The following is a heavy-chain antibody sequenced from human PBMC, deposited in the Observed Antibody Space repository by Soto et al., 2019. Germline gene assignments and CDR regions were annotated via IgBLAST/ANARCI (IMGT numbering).Heavy chain of an antibody. CDR2: ISYDGSNK. D-gene: IGHD3-16*01. CDR1: GFTVSSYA. Sequence: QVQLVESGGGVVQPGRSLRLSCAASGFTVSSYAMHWVRQAPGKGLEWVAVISYDGSNKYYADSVKGRFTISRDNSKNTLYLQMNSLRAEDTAVYYCARDMRPGGYWGQGTLVTVSS. J-gene: IGHJ4*02. CDR3: ARDMRPGGY. V-gene: IGHV3-30-3*01.